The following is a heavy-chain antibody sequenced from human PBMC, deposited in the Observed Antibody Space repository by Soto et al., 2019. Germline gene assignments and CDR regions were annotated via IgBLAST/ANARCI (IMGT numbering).Heavy chain of an antibody. CDR3: VRGESCHGGSCYPNLDMYSYHEGLDY. D-gene: IGHD2-15*01. CDR2: IWYEGTNK. J-gene: IGHJ4*02. CDR1: DFAFSNYG. Sequence: QVQLVESGGGVVQPGGSLRLSCVASDFAFSNYGMHWVRQAPGKGLEWVALIWYEGTNKYYGDSVKGRFTVSRDNSKKTLYMQMNSLRADDTGGYFCVRGESCHGGSCYPNLDMYSYHEGLDYWGQGTLVTESS. V-gene: IGHV3-33*01.